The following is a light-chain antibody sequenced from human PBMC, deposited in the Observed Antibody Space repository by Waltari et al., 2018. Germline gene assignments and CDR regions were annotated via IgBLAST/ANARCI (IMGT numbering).Light chain of an antibody. V-gene: IGLV8-61*01. CDR2: STS. CDR3: VLYMGGGIL. J-gene: IGLJ3*02. Sequence: SWDQQTRGQDPRPLVYSTSARSAGVPDRFSGSILGNKAALTITGDQADDESDYYCVLYMGGGILFGGGTKLTVL.